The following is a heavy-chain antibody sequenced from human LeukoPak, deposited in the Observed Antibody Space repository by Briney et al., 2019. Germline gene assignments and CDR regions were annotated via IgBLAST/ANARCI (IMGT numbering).Heavy chain of an antibody. J-gene: IGHJ4*02. V-gene: IGHV3-43*02. Sequence: GGSLRLSCVVSGLNFADYAMHWVRQPPGKGLEWVSLISADGGTTFSADSVKGRFTIARDNSKNSLYLQMNSLRSEDTAMYFCAKESGRFDYWGQGTLVAVST. CDR3: AKESGRFDY. CDR2: ISADGGTT. CDR1: GLNFADYA.